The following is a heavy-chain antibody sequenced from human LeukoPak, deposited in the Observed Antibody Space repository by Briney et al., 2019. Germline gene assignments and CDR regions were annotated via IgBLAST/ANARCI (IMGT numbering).Heavy chain of an antibody. D-gene: IGHD3-3*01. CDR2: ISAYNGNT. J-gene: IGHJ4*02. V-gene: IGHV1-18*01. Sequence: ASVKVSCKASGYTFTSYGISWVRQAPGQGLEWVGWISAYNGNTNYAQKLQGRVTMTTDISTSTAYMELRSLRSDDTAVYYCARESEETYYDFWSGYLPFDYWGQGTLVTVSS. CDR3: ARESEETYYDFWSGYLPFDY. CDR1: GYTFTSYG.